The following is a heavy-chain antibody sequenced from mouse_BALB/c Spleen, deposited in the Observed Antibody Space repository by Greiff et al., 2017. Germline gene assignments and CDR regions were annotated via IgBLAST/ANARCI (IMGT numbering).Heavy chain of an antibody. Sequence: EVHLVESGGGLVKPGGSLKLSCAASGFTFSSYAMSWVRQTPEKRLEWVASISSGGSTYYPDSVKGRFTISRDNARNILYLQMSSLRSEDTAMYYCAREGYGNYVFAYWGQGTLVTVSA. D-gene: IGHD2-10*02. J-gene: IGHJ3*01. CDR1: GFTFSSYA. CDR2: ISSGGST. CDR3: AREGYGNYVFAY. V-gene: IGHV5-6-5*01.